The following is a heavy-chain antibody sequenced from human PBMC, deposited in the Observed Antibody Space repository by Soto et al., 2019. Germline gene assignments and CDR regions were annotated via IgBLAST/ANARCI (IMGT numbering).Heavy chain of an antibody. CDR2: IIPIFGTA. Sequence: SVKVSCKASGFTFTSSAVQWVRQARVQRLEWMGGIIPIFGTANYAQKFQGRVTITADESTSTAYMELSSLRSEDTAVYYCARAVYMVRGVLKYYFDYLGQGTLVPVSS. V-gene: IGHV1-69*13. CDR3: ARAVYMVRGVLKYYFDY. CDR1: GFTFTSSA. D-gene: IGHD3-10*01. J-gene: IGHJ4*02.